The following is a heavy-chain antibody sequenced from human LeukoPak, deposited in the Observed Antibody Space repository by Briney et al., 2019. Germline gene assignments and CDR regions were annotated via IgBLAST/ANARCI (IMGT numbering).Heavy chain of an antibody. D-gene: IGHD3-10*01. Sequence: GRSLRLPHAVSGFTFSSYWTHWVRGDRGKGLVRVSGIQNDGRSPRYADFVEDRFTIYSDNAKNRLYLRIERLGGDDTSVYYCARDPHGGSWSEPHDAFDIWGQGTMITVSS. J-gene: IGHJ3*02. V-gene: IGHV3-74*01. CDR2: IQNDGRSP. CDR3: ARDPHGGSWSEPHDAFDI. CDR1: GFTFSSYW.